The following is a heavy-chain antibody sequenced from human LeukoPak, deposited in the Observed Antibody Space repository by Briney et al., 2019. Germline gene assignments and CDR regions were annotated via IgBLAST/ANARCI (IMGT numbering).Heavy chain of an antibody. Sequence: PSESLSLTCAVYGGSFRGYYWGWIRHPPGRGPECVGEINHSGSTNYNTSLKSQVTISVDTSKTQFSLKLSSVTAADTAVYYCTRSMIVVVIPWFDPWGQGTLVSVSS. CDR3: TRSMIVVVIPWFDP. D-gene: IGHD3-22*01. J-gene: IGHJ5*02. CDR2: INHSGST. CDR1: GGSFRGYY. V-gene: IGHV4-34*01.